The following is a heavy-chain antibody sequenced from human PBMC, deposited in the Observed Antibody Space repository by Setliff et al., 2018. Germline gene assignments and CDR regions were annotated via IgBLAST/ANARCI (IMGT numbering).Heavy chain of an antibody. J-gene: IGHJ4*01. CDR3: VRPGGTTVVARHFDY. CDR2: ISYSGTP. V-gene: IGHV4-39*01. CDR1: DDPFTSSRYY. Sequence: SETLSLPCTVSDDPFTSSRYYWGWIRQAPGSGLEWIGSISYSGTPYYNASVESRVTISIDTSRNQFSLELRSVTVADTATYYCVRPGGTTVVARHFDYWGSGILVTVSS. D-gene: IGHD2-15*01.